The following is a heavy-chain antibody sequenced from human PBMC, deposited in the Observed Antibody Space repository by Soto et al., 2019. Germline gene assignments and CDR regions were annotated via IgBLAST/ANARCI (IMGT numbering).Heavy chain of an antibody. CDR2: ISSGGTTI. D-gene: IGHD1-26*01. Sequence: GGSLRLSCVASGFTFSSYEMNWVRQAPGKGLEWVSYISSGGTTIYYVDSVKGRFTISRDNAKNSLYLQMNSLRAEDTAVYYCARQGESGSYSGFVFDYWGQGTLATVSS. CDR1: GFTFSSYE. J-gene: IGHJ4*02. V-gene: IGHV3-48*03. CDR3: ARQGESGSYSGFVFDY.